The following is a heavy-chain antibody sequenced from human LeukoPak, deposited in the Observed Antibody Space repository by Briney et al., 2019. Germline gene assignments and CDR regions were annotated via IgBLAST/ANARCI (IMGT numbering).Heavy chain of an antibody. CDR3: ARDPTNTSGRYAYHDY. CDR1: GYTFNHHG. V-gene: IGHV1-18*04. J-gene: IGHJ4*02. Sequence: GASVKVSCKASGYTFNHHGTSWVRQAPGQGLEWMGWVSCFNGDTHYAQKFQGRVTMTRDTSTTTAYMEPRSLRSDDTALYYCARDPTNTSGRYAYHDYWGQGTLVTVSS. D-gene: IGHD6-19*01. CDR2: VSCFNGDT.